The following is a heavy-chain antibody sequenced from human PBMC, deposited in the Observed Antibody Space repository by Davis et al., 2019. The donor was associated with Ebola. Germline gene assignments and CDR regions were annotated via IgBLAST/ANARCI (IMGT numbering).Heavy chain of an antibody. J-gene: IGHJ5*02. CDR3: ARSQTTVVTGWFDP. D-gene: IGHD4-23*01. CDR2: IYYSGST. Sequence: MPSETLSLTCTVSGGSISSSSYYWGWIRQPPGKGLEWIGSIYYSGSTYYNPSLKSRVTISVDRSKNQFSLKLSSVTAADTAVYYCARSQTTVVTGWFDPWGQGTLVTVSS. CDR1: GGSISSSSYY. V-gene: IGHV4-39*07.